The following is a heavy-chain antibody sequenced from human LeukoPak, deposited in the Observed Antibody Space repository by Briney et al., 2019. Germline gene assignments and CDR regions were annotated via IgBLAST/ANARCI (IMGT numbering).Heavy chain of an antibody. CDR3: AKDRSRYYGSGSYPSP. Sequence: GGSLRLSCAASGFTFSRYAMSWVRQAPGKGLEWVSAICGSGGSTYYADSVKGRFTISRDNSKNTLYLQFNSLRAEGTAVYYCAKDRSRYYGSGSYPSPWGQGTLVTVSS. D-gene: IGHD3-10*01. V-gene: IGHV3-23*01. CDR1: GFTFSRYA. CDR2: ICGSGGST. J-gene: IGHJ5*02.